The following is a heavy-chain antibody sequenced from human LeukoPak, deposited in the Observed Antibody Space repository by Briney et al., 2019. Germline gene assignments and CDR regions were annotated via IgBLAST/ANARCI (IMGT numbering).Heavy chain of an antibody. V-gene: IGHV1-2*06. D-gene: IGHD2-2*01. CDR3: ARGGRDTSPYNWFDP. J-gene: IGHJ5*02. CDR1: GYAFTGFY. Sequence: ASLKVSCKTSGYAFTGFYIHWVRQAPGQGLEWMGRMKPKNGGANYSQRFQGRVTVTRDTSMNTAYMELSGLESDDTAIYYCARGGRDTSPYNWFDPWGQGTLVTVSS. CDR2: MKPKNGGA.